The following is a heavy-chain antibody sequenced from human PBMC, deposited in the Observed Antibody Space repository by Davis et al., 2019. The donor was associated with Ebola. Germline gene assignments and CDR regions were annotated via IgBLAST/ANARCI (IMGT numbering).Heavy chain of an antibody. J-gene: IGHJ3*02. CDR2: INHSGST. Sequence: PGGSLRLSCAVYGGSFSGYYWSWIRQPPGKGLEWIGEINHSGSTNYNPSLKSRVTISVDTSKNQFSLKLSSVTAADTAVYYCARGPTYRAFDIWGQGTMVTVSS. CDR1: GGSFSGYY. D-gene: IGHD3-16*02. V-gene: IGHV4-34*01. CDR3: ARGPTYRAFDI.